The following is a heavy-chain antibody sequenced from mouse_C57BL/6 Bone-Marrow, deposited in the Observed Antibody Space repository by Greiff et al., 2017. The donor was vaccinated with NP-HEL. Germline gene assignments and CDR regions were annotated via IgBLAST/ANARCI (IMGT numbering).Heavy chain of an antibody. J-gene: IGHJ1*03. CDR3: ARAGDYDGYWYFDV. CDR1: GCRMEGCG. Sequence: EVHLVESGAELFKPGASVKVFCTACGCRMEGCGDQLVGGESGQCLEWIGRRSRGGGETKYAPKFQGKATITADTSSTTAYLQLSSLTSENTAVYYCARAGDYDGYWYFDVWGTGTTVTVSS. CDR2: RSRGGGET. D-gene: IGHD2-4*01. V-gene: IGHV14-2*01.